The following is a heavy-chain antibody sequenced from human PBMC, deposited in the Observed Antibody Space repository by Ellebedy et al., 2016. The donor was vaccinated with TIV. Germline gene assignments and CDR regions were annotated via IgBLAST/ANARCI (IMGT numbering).Heavy chain of an antibody. CDR1: GFSFSTYA. V-gene: IGHV3-23*01. Sequence: GESLKISCVGSGFSFSTYATAWVRQTPGKGLEWVSGIYRGGGTTYYADSVEGRFIISRDNSKKTLYLQMNSLRAEDTAVYYCAKGRGGGSDTSAPRYYFDYWGQGTLVTVSS. CDR3: AKGRGGGSDTSAPRYYFDY. J-gene: IGHJ4*02. CDR2: IYRGGGTT. D-gene: IGHD3-22*01.